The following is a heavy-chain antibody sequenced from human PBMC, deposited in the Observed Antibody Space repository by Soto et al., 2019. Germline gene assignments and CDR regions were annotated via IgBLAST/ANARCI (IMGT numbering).Heavy chain of an antibody. CDR2: ISYDGNNK. J-gene: IGHJ6*03. D-gene: IGHD2-15*01. CDR1: GFAFSSYG. Sequence: GGSLRLSCAASGFAFSSYGMHWVRQAPGKGLEWVAVISYDGNNKYYGDSVKGRFTISRDNSKNTLYLQMNSLTTEDTAVYYCANAGYCSGSTCYSFHYMDVWGKGTTVTVSS. V-gene: IGHV3-30*18. CDR3: ANAGYCSGSTCYSFHYMDV.